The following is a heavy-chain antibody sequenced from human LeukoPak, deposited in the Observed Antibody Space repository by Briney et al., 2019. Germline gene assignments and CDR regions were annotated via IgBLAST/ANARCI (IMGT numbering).Heavy chain of an antibody. D-gene: IGHD2-8*01. CDR2: IIPIFGTT. Sequence: ASVTVSYKSSGYSFGSYSFSWVRQAPGQGLEWMGMIIPIFGTTKYAQKFQGRVTISTDESPSTAYMELSSLRSEDTAIYYCARDLYCTLGVCFSSGAFDLWGQGTMVTVSS. J-gene: IGHJ3*01. V-gene: IGHV1-69*05. CDR3: ARDLYCTLGVCFSSGAFDL. CDR1: GYSFGSYS.